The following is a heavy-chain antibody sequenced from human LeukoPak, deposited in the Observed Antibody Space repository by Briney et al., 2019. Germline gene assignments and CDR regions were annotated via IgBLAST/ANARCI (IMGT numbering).Heavy chain of an antibody. J-gene: IGHJ4*02. V-gene: IGHV3-23*01. D-gene: IGHD3-10*01. CDR3: AKRGGSGGYYDY. CDR1: GFTFSSYG. CDR2: ISGSGGST. Sequence: GGSLRLSCAASGFTFSSYGMSWVRQAPGRGLEWVSAISGSGGSTYYADSVKGRFTISRDNSKNTLYLQMNSLRAEDTAVYYCAKRGGSGGYYDYWGQGTLVTVSS.